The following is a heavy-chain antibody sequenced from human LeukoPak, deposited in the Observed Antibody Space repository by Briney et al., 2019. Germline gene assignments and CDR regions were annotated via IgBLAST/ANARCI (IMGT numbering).Heavy chain of an antibody. CDR1: GFTFSSYG. CDR3: AKDGRYGDYGEYYFDY. J-gene: IGHJ4*02. CDR2: ISGSGGST. V-gene: IGHV3-23*01. D-gene: IGHD4-17*01. Sequence: GGSLRLSCAASGFTFSSYGMSWVRQALGKGLEWVSAISGSGGSTYYADSVKGRLTISSNNSKNTLYLQMNSLRAEDTAVYYCAKDGRYGDYGEYYFDYWGQGTLVTVSS.